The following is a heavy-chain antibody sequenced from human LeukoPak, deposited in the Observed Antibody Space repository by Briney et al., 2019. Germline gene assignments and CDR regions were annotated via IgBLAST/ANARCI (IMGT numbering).Heavy chain of an antibody. D-gene: IGHD6-13*01. V-gene: IGHV4-38-2*02. CDR2: IYHSGST. CDR1: GYSISSGYY. Sequence: SETLSLTCTVSGYSISSGYYWGWIRQPPGKGLEWIGSIYHSGSTYYNPSLKSRVTISVDTSKNQFSLKLSSVTAADTAVYYCARARSSSWVDYWGQGTLVTVSS. CDR3: ARARSSSWVDY. J-gene: IGHJ4*02.